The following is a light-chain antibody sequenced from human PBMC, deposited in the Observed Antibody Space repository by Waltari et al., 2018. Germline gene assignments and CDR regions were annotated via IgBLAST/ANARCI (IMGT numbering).Light chain of an antibody. CDR1: SPDIGVYNH. V-gene: IGLV2-8*01. CDR3: ASFAGSNTL. J-gene: IGLJ2*01. CDR2: EVS. Sequence: QSALTQPPSASGSPGQSVTISCTGTSPDIGVYNHLSWYQQHPGNAPKLLIYEVSERPSGVPDRFSGSKSGITASLTVFGLQTEDEADYYCASFAGSNTLFGGGTKLTVL.